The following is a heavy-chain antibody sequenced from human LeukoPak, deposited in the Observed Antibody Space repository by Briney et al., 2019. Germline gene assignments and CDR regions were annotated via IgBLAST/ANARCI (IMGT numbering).Heavy chain of an antibody. D-gene: IGHD2-8*01. CDR2: VSLEGVR. Sequence: PSGTLSLTCGVSGGSITTTNWWSWVRQFPGQGLQWIGEVSLEGVRNNNPSLTSRVTMSLDRAKNLLSLNLNSVTAADTAVYYCSRENGAFSTSGYWGQGTLVTV. CDR3: SRENGAFSTSGY. J-gene: IGHJ4*02. V-gene: IGHV4-4*02. CDR1: GGSITTTNW.